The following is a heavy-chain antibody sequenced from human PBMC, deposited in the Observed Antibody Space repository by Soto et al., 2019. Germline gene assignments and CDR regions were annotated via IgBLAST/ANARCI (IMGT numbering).Heavy chain of an antibody. CDR3: ARLGFPGAIYFDS. CDR2: IYPGDSET. Sequence: GESLKISCKGSGYNFTTFWVGWVRQVPGKGLEWMGIIYPGDSETKYSPDFEGQVTISADRSTNTAYLQWRSLRASDTAMYYCARLGFPGAIYFDSWGLGTLVTVSS. J-gene: IGHJ4*02. CDR1: GYNFTTFW. V-gene: IGHV5-51*01.